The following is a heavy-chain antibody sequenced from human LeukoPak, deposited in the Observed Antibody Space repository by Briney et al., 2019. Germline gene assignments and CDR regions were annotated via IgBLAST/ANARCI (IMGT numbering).Heavy chain of an antibody. CDR2: IYHSGST. J-gene: IGHJ3*02. D-gene: IGHD3-3*01. Sequence: SETLSLTCTVSGYSISSGYYWGWIRQPPGKGLEWIGSIYHSGSTYYNPSLKSRVTISVDTSKNQFSLKLSSVTAADTAVYYCARGGYDFWSGYSIWAFDIWGQGTMVTVSS. CDR3: ARGGYDFWSGYSIWAFDI. CDR1: GYSISSGYY. V-gene: IGHV4-38-2*02.